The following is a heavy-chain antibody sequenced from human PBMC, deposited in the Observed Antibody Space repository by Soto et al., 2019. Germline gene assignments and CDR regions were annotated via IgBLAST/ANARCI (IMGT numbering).Heavy chain of an antibody. V-gene: IGHV1-2*02. Sequence: QVQLVQSGAEVKKPGASVKVSCKASGYTFIGYYIHWVRQAPGQGLEWMGWINPNTGGTNYAQNFQGRVTMTRDPSITTAYMELSRLRQDDTAVYYCARDSHYDILTGYSRNAFDIWGQGTMVTVSS. CDR1: GYTFIGYY. J-gene: IGHJ3*02. D-gene: IGHD3-9*01. CDR2: INPNTGGT. CDR3: ARDSHYDILTGYSRNAFDI.